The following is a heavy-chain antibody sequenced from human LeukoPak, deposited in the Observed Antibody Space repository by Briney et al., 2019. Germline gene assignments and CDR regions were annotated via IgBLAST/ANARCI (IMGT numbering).Heavy chain of an antibody. D-gene: IGHD3-22*01. Sequence: GSSVKVSCKASGGTFSSYAISWVRQAPGQGLEWMGGIIPIFGTANYAQKFQGRVTITADESTSTAYMELSSLRSEDTAVYYCASRTDYYDSSGYYSGYYFDYWGQGTLVTVSS. CDR2: IIPIFGTA. J-gene: IGHJ4*02. V-gene: IGHV1-69*01. CDR3: ASRTDYYDSSGYYSGYYFDY. CDR1: GGTFSSYA.